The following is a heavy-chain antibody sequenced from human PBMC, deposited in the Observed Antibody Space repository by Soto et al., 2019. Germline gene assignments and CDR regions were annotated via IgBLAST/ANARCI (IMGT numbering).Heavy chain of an antibody. CDR1: GGSFSGYY. V-gene: IGHV4-34*01. CDR3: ARERARGVRRRDAFDI. CDR2: INHSGST. Sequence: QVQLQQWGAGLLKPSETLSLTCAVYGGSFSGYYWSWIRQPPGKGLESIGEINHSGSTNYNPSLKSRVTISVDTSKNQFSLKLSSVTAADTAVYYCARERARGVRRRDAFDIWGQGTMVTVSS. D-gene: IGHD3-10*01. J-gene: IGHJ3*02.